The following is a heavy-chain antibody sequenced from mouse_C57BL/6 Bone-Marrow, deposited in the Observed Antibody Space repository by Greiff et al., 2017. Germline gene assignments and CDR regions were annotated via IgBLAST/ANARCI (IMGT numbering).Heavy chain of an antibody. D-gene: IGHD2-10*01. Sequence: VKLKQPGAELVKPGASVKLSCKASGYTFTSYWMQWVKQRPGQGLEWIGEIYPSDSYTNYNQKFKGKATLTVDTSSSTAYMQLCSLTSEDSAVNYCARGAYYGNWDFDVWGTGTTVTVSS. CDR3: ARGAYYGNWDFDV. CDR1: GYTFTSYW. CDR2: IYPSDSYT. J-gene: IGHJ1*03. V-gene: IGHV1-50*01.